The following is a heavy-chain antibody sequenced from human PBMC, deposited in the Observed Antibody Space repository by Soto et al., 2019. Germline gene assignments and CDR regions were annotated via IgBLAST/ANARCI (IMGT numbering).Heavy chain of an antibody. J-gene: IGHJ3*02. Sequence: QVQLQESGPGLVKPSQTLSLTCTVSGGSISSGGYYWSWIRQHPGKGLEWIGYIYYSGSTYYNPSLKSRVTISVDTSKNQFSLKLSSVTAADTAVYYCARGALYGGYDLPDAFDIWGQGTMVTVSS. CDR2: IYYSGST. CDR1: GGSISSGGYY. CDR3: ARGALYGGYDLPDAFDI. V-gene: IGHV4-31*03. D-gene: IGHD5-12*01.